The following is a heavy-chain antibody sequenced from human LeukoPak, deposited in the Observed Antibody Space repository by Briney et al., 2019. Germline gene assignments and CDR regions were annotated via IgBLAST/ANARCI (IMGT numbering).Heavy chain of an antibody. CDR3: ARDDYGDYFDY. D-gene: IGHD4-17*01. CDR2: ISYSGST. V-gene: IGHV4-59*08. Sequence: SETLSLTCTVSGGSISSHYWSWIRQPPGKGLEWIGYISYSGSTNYNPSLKSRVNVSVDTSKNQFSLKLSSVTAADTAVYYCARDDYGDYFDYWGQGTLVTVSS. J-gene: IGHJ4*02. CDR1: GGSISSHY.